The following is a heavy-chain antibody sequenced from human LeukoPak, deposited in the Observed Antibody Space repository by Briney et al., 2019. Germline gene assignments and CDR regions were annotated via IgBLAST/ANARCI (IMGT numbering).Heavy chain of an antibody. D-gene: IGHD6-6*01. CDR3: ARGYSSSSGAFDI. J-gene: IGHJ3*02. Sequence: GGSLRLSCAASGFTFSSYWMHWVRQAPGKGLVWVSRINSDGSSTSYADFVKGQFTISRDNAKNTLYLQMNSLRAEDTAVYYCARGYSSSSGAFDIWGQGTMVTVSS. V-gene: IGHV3-74*01. CDR1: GFTFSSYW. CDR2: INSDGSST.